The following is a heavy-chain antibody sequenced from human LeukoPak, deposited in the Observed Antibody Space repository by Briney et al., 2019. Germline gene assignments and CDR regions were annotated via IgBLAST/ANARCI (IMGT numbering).Heavy chain of an antibody. CDR2: ISWNSGSI. CDR3: ARDWSDFWSGSDAFDI. V-gene: IGHV3-9*01. CDR1: GFTFDDYA. Sequence: GGSLRLSCAASGFTFDDYAMHWVRQAPGKGLEWVSGISWNSGSIGYADSVKGRFTISRDNAKNSLYLQMNSLRAEDTAVYYCARDWSDFWSGSDAFDIWGQGTMVTVSS. D-gene: IGHD3-3*01. J-gene: IGHJ3*02.